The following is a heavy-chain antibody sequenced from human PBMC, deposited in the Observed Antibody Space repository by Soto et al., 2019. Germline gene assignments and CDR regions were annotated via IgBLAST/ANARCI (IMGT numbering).Heavy chain of an antibody. Sequence: SETLSLTCTVSGGSISSSNYYWVWIRQPPGKGLEWLGKIYYGGSPSNNPSLKSRLTISVDTSRNQFSLNLGSVTAADTAVYYCARLPFYCSGTSCYGFYYYAVDVWGQGTTVTVSS. D-gene: IGHD2-2*01. CDR1: GGSISSSNYY. V-gene: IGHV4-39*01. J-gene: IGHJ6*02. CDR3: ARLPFYCSGTSCYGFYYYAVDV. CDR2: IYYGGSP.